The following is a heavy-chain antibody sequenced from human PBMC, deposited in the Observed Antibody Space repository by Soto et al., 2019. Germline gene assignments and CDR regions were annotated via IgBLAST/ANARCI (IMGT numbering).Heavy chain of an antibody. D-gene: IGHD6-19*01. CDR2: IYHSGST. V-gene: IGHV4-59*12. J-gene: IGHJ6*02. CDR3: ARDPGIAVAGNYYYVMDV. Sequence: PSETLSLTCTVSVGSISSYYWSWIRQPPGKGLERIGYIYHSGSTYYNPSLKSRVTISVDKSKNQFSLKLSSVTAADTAVYYCARDPGIAVAGNYYYVMDVWGQGTTVTVSS. CDR1: VGSISSYY.